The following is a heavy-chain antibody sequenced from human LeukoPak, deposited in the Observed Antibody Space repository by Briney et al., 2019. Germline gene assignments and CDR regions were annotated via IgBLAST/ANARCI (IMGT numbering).Heavy chain of an antibody. CDR3: ARSSYDSSGYYKLLRGGWFDP. Sequence: KASGTLSLTCTVSGDSISSYYWNWIRQPPGKGLEWIGYIYYSGGTNYNPSLKSRVTISVDTSKNQFSLKLRSVTAADTAVYWCARSSYDSSGYYKLLRGGWFDPWGQGTLVTVSS. D-gene: IGHD3-22*01. CDR1: GDSISSYY. J-gene: IGHJ5*02. CDR2: IYYSGGT. V-gene: IGHV4-59*01.